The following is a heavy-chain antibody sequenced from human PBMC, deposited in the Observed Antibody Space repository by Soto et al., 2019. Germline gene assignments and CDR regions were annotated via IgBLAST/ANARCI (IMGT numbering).Heavy chain of an antibody. CDR2: IYPGDSDT. CDR1: GYTFSTYW. J-gene: IGHJ3*02. D-gene: IGHD2-21*01. Sequence: GESLKISCKASGYTFSTYWIGWVRQMPGRGLEWMGFIYPGDSDTSYSPSFQGQVTISADKSTSTVYLQWSSLKASDTAMYYCARQKLWMATINNDPFDIWGQGTMVTVSS. V-gene: IGHV5-51*01. CDR3: ARQKLWMATINNDPFDI.